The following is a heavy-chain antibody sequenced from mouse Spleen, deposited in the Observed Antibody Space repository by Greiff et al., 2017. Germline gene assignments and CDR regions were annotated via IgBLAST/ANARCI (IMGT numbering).Heavy chain of an antibody. CDR2: ISSGGGNT. V-gene: IGHV5-9-3*01. Sequence: EVQGVESGGGLVKLGGSLKLSCAASGFTFSSYAMSWVRQTPEKRLEWVATISSGGGNTYYPDSVKGRFTISRDNAKNTLYLQMSSLKSEDTAMYYCARRPYYRYDGGYAMDYWGQGTSVTVSS. CDR3: ARRPYYRYDGGYAMDY. J-gene: IGHJ4*01. CDR1: GFTFSSYA. D-gene: IGHD2-14*01.